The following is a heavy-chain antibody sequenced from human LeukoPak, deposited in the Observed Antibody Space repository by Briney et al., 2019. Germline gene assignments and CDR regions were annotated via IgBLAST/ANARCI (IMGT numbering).Heavy chain of an antibody. CDR2: INPTGGST. D-gene: IGHD1-26*01. CDR3: ARDNSVGDNAWWFDP. Sequence: PGGSLRLSCAASGYTFTSYYMHWVRQAPGQGLEWMGLINPTGGSTGYAQKFQGRVTMTRDMSTSTDYMELSSLRSEDTAIYYCARDNSVGDNAWWFDPWGQGTLVTVSS. V-gene: IGHV1-46*01. J-gene: IGHJ5*02. CDR1: GYTFTSYY.